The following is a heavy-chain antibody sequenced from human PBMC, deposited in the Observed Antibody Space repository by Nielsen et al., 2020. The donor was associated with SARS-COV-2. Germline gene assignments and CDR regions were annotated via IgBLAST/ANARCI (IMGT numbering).Heavy chain of an antibody. CDR3: ARVITDGNYYYYYGTDV. J-gene: IGHJ6*02. V-gene: IGHV3-48*01. CDR1: GFTFSSYS. Sequence: GESLKISCAASGFTFSSYSMNWVRQAPGKGLDWVSYISTSSRTIYYADSVKGRFTISRDNAKNSLYLQMNSLRAEDTAVYYCARVITDGNYYYYYGTDVWGQGTTVTVSS. D-gene: IGHD3-10*01. CDR2: ISTSSRTI.